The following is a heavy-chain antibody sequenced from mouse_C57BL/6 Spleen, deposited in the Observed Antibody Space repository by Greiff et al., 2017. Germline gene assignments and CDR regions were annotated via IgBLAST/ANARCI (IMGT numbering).Heavy chain of an antibody. J-gene: IGHJ1*03. D-gene: IGHD2-3*01. CDR1: GYAFSSYW. CDR2: IYPGDGDT. Sequence: VKLVESGAELVKPGASVKISCKASGYAFSSYWMNWVKQRPGKGLEWIGQIYPGDGDTNYNGKFKGKATLTAAKASSTAYMQLSSLTSEDSAVYFCAIYDGDPNWYFDVWGTGTTVTVSS. V-gene: IGHV1-80*01. CDR3: AIYDGDPNWYFDV.